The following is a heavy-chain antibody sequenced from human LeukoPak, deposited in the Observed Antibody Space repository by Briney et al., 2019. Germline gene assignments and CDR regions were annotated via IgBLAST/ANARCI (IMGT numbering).Heavy chain of an antibody. CDR2: IGTAGDT. Sequence: GRSLRLSCAASGFTFSSYEMHWVRQATGKGLEWVSAIGTAGDTYYPGSVKGRFTISRENAKNSLYLQMNSLRAGDTAVYYCARGGYYGSGSSTKFDPWGQGTLVTVSS. J-gene: IGHJ5*02. V-gene: IGHV3-13*01. CDR3: ARGGYYGSGSSTKFDP. D-gene: IGHD3-10*01. CDR1: GFTFSSYE.